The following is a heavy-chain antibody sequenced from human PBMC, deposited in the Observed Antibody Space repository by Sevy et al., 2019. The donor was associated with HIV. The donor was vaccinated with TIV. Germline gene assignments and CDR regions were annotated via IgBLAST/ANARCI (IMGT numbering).Heavy chain of an antibody. CDR2: IKSKTDGGTT. D-gene: IGHD3-16*01. V-gene: IGHV3-15*07. Sequence: GGSLRLSCAASGFTFSNAWMNWVRQAPGKGLEWVGRIKSKTDGGTTDYAAPVKGRFTISRDDSKNTLYLQMNSLKTEDTAVYYCTTELDVGGIGDYFDIWGQGTMVTVSS. CDR3: TTELDVGGIGDYFDI. CDR1: GFTFSNAW. J-gene: IGHJ3*02.